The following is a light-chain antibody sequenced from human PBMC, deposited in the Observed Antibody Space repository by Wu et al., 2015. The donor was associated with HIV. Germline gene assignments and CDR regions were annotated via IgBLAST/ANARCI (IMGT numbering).Light chain of an antibody. CDR2: GVS. CDR1: QSVGSK. Sequence: EIVMTQSPATLSVSPGEGASLSCRASQSVGSKLAWYQQKFGQAPRLLIFGVSTRATGIPARFSGSGSGTEFTLTINSLQSEDFAVYYCQQYNNWPITFGPGTKVDIK. J-gene: IGKJ3*01. V-gene: IGKV3-15*01. CDR3: QQYNNWPIT.